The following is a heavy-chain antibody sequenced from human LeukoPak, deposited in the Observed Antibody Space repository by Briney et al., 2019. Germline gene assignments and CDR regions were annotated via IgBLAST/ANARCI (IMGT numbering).Heavy chain of an antibody. J-gene: IGHJ4*02. V-gene: IGHV1-69*13. CDR1: GGTFSSYA. Sequence: SVKVSCKASGGTFSSYAISWVRQAPGQGLEWMGGIIPIFGTANYAQKFQGRVTITADESTSTAYMELSSLRSEDTAVYYCARTSYDYVWGSYRLFDYWGQGTLVTVCS. CDR2: IIPIFGTA. CDR3: ARTSYDYVWGSYRLFDY. D-gene: IGHD3-16*02.